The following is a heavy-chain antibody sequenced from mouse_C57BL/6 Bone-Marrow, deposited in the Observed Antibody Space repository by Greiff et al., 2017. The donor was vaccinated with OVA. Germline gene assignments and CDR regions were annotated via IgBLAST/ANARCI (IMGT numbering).Heavy chain of an antibody. D-gene: IGHD4-1*01. CDR2: IHPKNVGH. Sequence: VQLKQSGPELVKPGASVKIPCKASGYTFTDYNMDWVQQSHGKSLEWIGDIHPKNVGHIYNPQFTGKATLTVDKSSSTAYMELRSLTSEDTAVYYCARAAGTDAMDYWGQGTSVTVSS. J-gene: IGHJ4*01. CDR1: GYTFTDYN. CDR3: ARAAGTDAMDY. V-gene: IGHV1-18*01.